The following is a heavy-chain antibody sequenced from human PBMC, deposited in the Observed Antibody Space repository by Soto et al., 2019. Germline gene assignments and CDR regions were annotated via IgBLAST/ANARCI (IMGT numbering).Heavy chain of an antibody. CDR2: ISGSGGST. CDR3: AKDRTIYGWGSLDY. CDR1: GFTFRSYA. D-gene: IGHD3-10*01. J-gene: IGHJ4*02. V-gene: IGHV3-23*01. Sequence: GGSLRLSCAASGFTFRSYAMSWVRQAPGKGLEWVSAISGSGGSTYYADSVKGRFTISRDNSKNTLYLQMNSLRAEDTAVYYCAKDRTIYGWGSLDYWGQGTLVTVSS.